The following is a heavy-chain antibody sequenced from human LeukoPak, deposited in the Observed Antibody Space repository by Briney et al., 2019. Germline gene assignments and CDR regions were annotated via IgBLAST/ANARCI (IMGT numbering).Heavy chain of an antibody. CDR2: ISYDGSNK. CDR1: GFTFSSYG. CDR3: AKADLASNFDY. J-gene: IGHJ4*02. D-gene: IGHD3-3*02. V-gene: IGHV3-30*18. Sequence: GRSLRLSCAASGFTFSSYGMHWVRQAPGKGLEWVAVISYDGSNKYYADSVKGRFTISRDNSKNTLYLQMNSLRAEDTAVYYCAKADLASNFDYWGQGTLVTVSS.